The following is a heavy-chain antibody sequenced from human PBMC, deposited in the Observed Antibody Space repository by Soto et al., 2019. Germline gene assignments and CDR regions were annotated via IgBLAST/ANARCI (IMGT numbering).Heavy chain of an antibody. D-gene: IGHD2-2*01. CDR3: ARDLGYCSSTSCPLDY. CDR1: GYTFTSYD. Sequence: ASVKVSCKASGYTFTSYDINWVRQATGQGLEWMGWMNPNSGNTGYAQKFQGRVTMTRNTSISTAYMELSSLRSEDTAVYYCARDLGYCSSTSCPLDYWGQGTLVTVSS. CDR2: MNPNSGNT. J-gene: IGHJ4*02. V-gene: IGHV1-8*01.